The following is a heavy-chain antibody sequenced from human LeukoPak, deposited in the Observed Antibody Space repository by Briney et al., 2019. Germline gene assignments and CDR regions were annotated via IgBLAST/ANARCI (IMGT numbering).Heavy chain of an antibody. CDR3: AREALRGYSGYDFGY. CDR2: IIPIFGTA. V-gene: IGHV1-69*13. J-gene: IGHJ4*02. Sequence: GASVKVSCKASGGTFSSYAISWVQQAPGQGLEWMGGIIPIFGTANYAQKFQGRVTITADESTSTAYMELSSLRSEDTAVYYCAREALRGYSGYDFGYWGQGTLVTVSS. CDR1: GGTFSSYA. D-gene: IGHD5-12*01.